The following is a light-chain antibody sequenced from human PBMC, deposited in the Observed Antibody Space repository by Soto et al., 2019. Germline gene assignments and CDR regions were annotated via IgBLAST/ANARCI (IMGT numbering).Light chain of an antibody. J-gene: IGLJ1*01. CDR2: EVT. CDR3: SSFTSGTTLYV. CDR1: SSDIGGYNY. V-gene: IGLV2-14*01. Sequence: QSVLTQPASVSGSPGQSITIFCTGTSSDIGGYNYVSWYQQHPGKVPKLIIFEVTTRPSGISDRFSGSKSGNTASLTISGLQADDEADYYCSSFTSGTTLYVFGTGTKVTVL.